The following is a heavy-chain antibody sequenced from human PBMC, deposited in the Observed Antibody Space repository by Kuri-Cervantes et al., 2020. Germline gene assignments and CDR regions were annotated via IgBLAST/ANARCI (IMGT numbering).Heavy chain of an antibody. CDR3: ARVAVTTDFDY. V-gene: IGHV3-7*01. D-gene: IGHD4-17*01. J-gene: IGHJ4*02. CDR1: GFTFSSYA. Sequence: GESLQISCAASGFTFSSYAMTWVRQAPGEGLEWVAIIKQDGSEKYYVDSVKGRFTISRDNAKNSLYLQMNSLRAEDTAVYYCARVAVTTDFDYWGQGTLVTVSS. CDR2: IKQDGSEK.